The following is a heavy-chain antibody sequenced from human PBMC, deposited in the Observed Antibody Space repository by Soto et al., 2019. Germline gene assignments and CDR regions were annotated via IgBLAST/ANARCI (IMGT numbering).Heavy chain of an antibody. D-gene: IGHD2-21*01. J-gene: IGHJ3*02. V-gene: IGHV1-69*02. CDR1: GGTFSTYS. CDR2: IIPMLGIA. CDR3: TIGSWSGEVFDI. Sequence: QVQLVQSGAEVKKPGSSVKVFWKDSGGTFSTYSMFWVRQAPGQGLEWMGRIIPMLGIANHAQRFQDRVTITADKSTATAHMELSSLRSEDTALYYCTIGSWSGEVFDIWGQGTMVTVSS.